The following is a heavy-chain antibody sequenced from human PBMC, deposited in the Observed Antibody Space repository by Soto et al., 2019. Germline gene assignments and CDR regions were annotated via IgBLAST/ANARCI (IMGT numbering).Heavy chain of an antibody. Sequence: QVQLMQPGAEVMKPGASMTVSCKASGDTFSRHYVHWVRQAPGQGLEWMGRINPGNGDTTYSQEFQGSVTMTWDTSTNTVYMDLSSLRSDDTAVYYCATRVKGDFDVWGQGTTVVVS. CDR3: ATRVKGDFDV. CDR1: GDTFSRHY. J-gene: IGHJ6*01. CDR2: INPGNGDT. D-gene: IGHD3-3*01. V-gene: IGHV1-46*03.